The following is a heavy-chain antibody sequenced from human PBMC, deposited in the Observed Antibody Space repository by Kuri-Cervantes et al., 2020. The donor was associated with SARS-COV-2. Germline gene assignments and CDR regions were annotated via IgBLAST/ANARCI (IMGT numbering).Heavy chain of an antibody. D-gene: IGHD3/OR15-3a*01. J-gene: IGHJ6*03. CDR1: GFDFSDYA. CDR2: ISYDGSNK. Sequence: GESLKISCAASGFDFSDYAMHWVRQVPGTGLEWVAVISYDGSNKYYAGSVKGRFTISRDNSKNTLYLQMNSMRAEDTAVYYCARPTGYYTWVGYMDVWGKGTTVTVSS. CDR3: ARPTGYYTWVGYMDV. V-gene: IGHV3-30*04.